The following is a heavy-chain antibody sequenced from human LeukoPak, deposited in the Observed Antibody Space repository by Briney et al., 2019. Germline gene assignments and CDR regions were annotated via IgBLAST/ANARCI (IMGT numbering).Heavy chain of an antibody. CDR1: GGXXSXXXXX. CDR2: IYYSGST. Sequence: SETLSLTCTVSGGXXSXXXXXXGXXXXXPXXGXEXXXSIYYSGSTYYNPSLKSRVTISVDTSKNPFSLKLSSVTAADTAVYYCARHARWELLGEFDYWGQGTLVTVSS. CDR3: ARHARWELLGEFDY. V-gene: IGHV4-39*01. D-gene: IGHD1-26*01. J-gene: IGHJ4*02.